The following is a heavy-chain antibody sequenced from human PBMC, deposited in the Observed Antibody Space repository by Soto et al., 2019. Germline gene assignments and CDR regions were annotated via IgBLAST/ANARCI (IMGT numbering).Heavy chain of an antibody. CDR1: GDSITNSNYY. J-gene: IGHJ5*02. V-gene: IGHV4-39*01. CDR2: IYYIGST. Sequence: SETLSLTCTVSGDSITNSNYYWGWFRQPPGKGLEWIASIYYIGSTYYNPSLKSRVTISVDTSNNQFSLNLNSVTASDTAVYYCAGRNSLASVSLNFRELSNYKWIDPWGPGTLVTVSS. CDR3: AGRNSLASVSLNFRELSNYKWIDP. D-gene: IGHD3-16*02.